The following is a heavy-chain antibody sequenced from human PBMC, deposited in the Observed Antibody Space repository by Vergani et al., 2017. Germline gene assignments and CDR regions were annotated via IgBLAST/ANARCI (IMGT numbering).Heavy chain of an antibody. CDR2: INHSGST. D-gene: IGHD2-2*01. CDR1: GGSFSGYY. Sequence: QVQLQQWGAGLLKPSETLSLTCAVYGGSFSGYYWSWIRQPPGKGLEWIGEINHSGSTNYNPSLKSRVTISVDTSKNQFSLNLSSVTAADTAVYYCARGQREYCSSTSCSITKGGGGMDVWGQGTTVTVSS. CDR3: ARGQREYCSSTSCSITKGGGGMDV. J-gene: IGHJ6*02. V-gene: IGHV4-34*01.